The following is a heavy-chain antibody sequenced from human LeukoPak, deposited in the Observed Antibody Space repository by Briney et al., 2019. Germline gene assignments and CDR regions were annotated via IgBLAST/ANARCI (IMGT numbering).Heavy chain of an antibody. CDR1: GFTLSSYA. D-gene: IGHD2-15*01. J-gene: IGHJ4*02. CDR2: ISDSGNT. V-gene: IGHV3-23*01. Sequence: GGSLRLSCAASGFTLSSYAMSWVRQAPGKGLEWVSAISDSGNTYHADSVKGRFTISRDSSKNTLFLQMNRLRPEDAAVYYWAKAGAVVVVAAKFFDFWGQGTLVTVSS. CDR3: AKAGAVVVVAAKFFDF.